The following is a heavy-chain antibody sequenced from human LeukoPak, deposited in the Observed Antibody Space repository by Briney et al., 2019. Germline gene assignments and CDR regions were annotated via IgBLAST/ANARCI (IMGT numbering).Heavy chain of an antibody. J-gene: IGHJ4*02. CDR2: IWYDGSNK. CDR3: ASSRDPPDLVSFDY. Sequence: PGGSLRLSCAASGFTFSSYAMSWVRQAPGKGLEWVAVIWYDGSNKYYADSVKGRFTISRDNSKNTLYLQMNSLRAEDTAVYYCASSRDPPDLVSFDYWGQGTLVTVSS. V-gene: IGHV3-33*08. CDR1: GFTFSSYA. D-gene: IGHD2-21*02.